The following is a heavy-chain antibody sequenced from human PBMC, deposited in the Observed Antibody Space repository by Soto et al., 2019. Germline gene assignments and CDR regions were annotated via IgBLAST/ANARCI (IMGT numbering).Heavy chain of an antibody. CDR3: ARGGSSWSAEYYEH. J-gene: IGHJ1*01. CDR2: ISGYNGNT. Sequence: ASVKVSCKSSGYTFTNYGICWVRQAPGQGPEWMGWISGYNGNTKYARKVQGRVTLNTDTSASTAYMDLRGLRSDDTAVYYCARGGSSWSAEYYEHWGQGTLVTVSS. V-gene: IGHV1-18*04. D-gene: IGHD6-13*01. CDR1: GYTFTNYG.